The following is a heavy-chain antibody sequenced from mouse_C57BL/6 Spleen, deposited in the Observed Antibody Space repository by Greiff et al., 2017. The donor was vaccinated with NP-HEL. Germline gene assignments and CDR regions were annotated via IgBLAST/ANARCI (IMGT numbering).Heavy chain of an antibody. D-gene: IGHD5-1-1*01. Sequence: QVTLKESGPELVKPGASVKISCKASGYAFSSSWMNWVKQRPGKGLEWIGRIYPGDGDTNYNGKFKGKATLTADKSSSTAYMQLSSLTSEDSAVYFCARGIPRNYFDYWGQGTTLTVSS. J-gene: IGHJ2*01. V-gene: IGHV1-82*01. CDR2: IYPGDGDT. CDR1: GYAFSSSW. CDR3: ARGIPRNYFDY.